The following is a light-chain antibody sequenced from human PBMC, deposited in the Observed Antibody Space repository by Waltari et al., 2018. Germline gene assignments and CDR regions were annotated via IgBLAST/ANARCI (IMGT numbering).Light chain of an antibody. CDR3: SSYSDISISLL. V-gene: IGLV2-14*03. J-gene: IGLJ2*01. CDR2: DVT. Sequence: QSALTQPASVSGSPGQSITISCTGTSSDIGVYNNVSWYQQHPGKAPKLIIYDVTERPSGVSNRFSCSKSGNTASLTISGLQTDDESDYFCSSYSDISISLLFGGGTKLTVL. CDR1: SSDIGVYNN.